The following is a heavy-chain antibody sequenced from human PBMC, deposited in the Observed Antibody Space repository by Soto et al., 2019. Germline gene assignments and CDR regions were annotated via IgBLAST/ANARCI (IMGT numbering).Heavy chain of an antibody. J-gene: IGHJ4*02. CDR3: ARNDSGSKNFDY. V-gene: IGHV4-31*03. CDR1: DGSISSGGYY. Sequence: TLSLTCTVSDGSISSGGYYWSWLRQHPGKGLEWIGYISDSGRTYYNPSLKSRVTISEDTSKNQFSLKLRFVTAADTAVYYCARNDSGSKNFDYWGQGTLVTVYS. CDR2: ISDSGRT. D-gene: IGHD3-10*01.